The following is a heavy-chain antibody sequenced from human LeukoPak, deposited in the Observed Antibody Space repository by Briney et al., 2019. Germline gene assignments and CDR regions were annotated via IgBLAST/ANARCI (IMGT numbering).Heavy chain of an antibody. D-gene: IGHD1-26*01. CDR1: GFTLRNYA. CDR3: AREEGGAGLYGFDI. V-gene: IGHV3-21*01. Sequence: GGSLRLSCAASGFTLRNYAMSWVRQAPGKGLEWVSSISSSSDYIYYADSLKGRFTISRDNAKNSLYLQMNSLGAEDTAVYYCAREEGGAGLYGFDIWGQGTMVTVSS. CDR2: ISSSSDYI. J-gene: IGHJ3*02.